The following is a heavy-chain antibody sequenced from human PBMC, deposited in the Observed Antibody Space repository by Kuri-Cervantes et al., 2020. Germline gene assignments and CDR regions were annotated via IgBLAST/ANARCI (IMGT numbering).Heavy chain of an antibody. D-gene: IGHD4-17*01. Sequence: GESLKISCAASGFTFSSYSMNWVRQAPGKGLEWVAVISYDGSNKYYADSVKGRFTISRDNSKNTLYLQMNSLRAEDTAVYYCARETVTTYYYYYYGMDVWGQGTTVTVSS. CDR3: ARETVTTYYYYYYGMDV. V-gene: IGHV3-30*03. CDR2: ISYDGSNK. J-gene: IGHJ6*02. CDR1: GFTFSSYS.